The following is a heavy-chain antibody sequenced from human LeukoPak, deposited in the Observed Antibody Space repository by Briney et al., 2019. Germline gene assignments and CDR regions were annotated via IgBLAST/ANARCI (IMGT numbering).Heavy chain of an antibody. CDR1: GGSISSYY. CDR2: IYYSGST. CDR3: ARSCGSTSCVGGY. V-gene: IGHV4-39*07. Sequence: SETLSLTCTVSGGSISSYYWSWIRQPPGKGLEWIGSIYYSGSTYYNPSLKSRVTISVDTSKSQFSLKLSSVTAADTAVYYCARSCGSTSCVGGYWGQGTLVTVSS. J-gene: IGHJ4*02. D-gene: IGHD2-2*01.